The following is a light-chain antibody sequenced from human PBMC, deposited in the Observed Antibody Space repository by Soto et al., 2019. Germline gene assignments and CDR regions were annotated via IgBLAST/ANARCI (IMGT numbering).Light chain of an antibody. CDR2: AAS. J-gene: IGKJ1*01. CDR1: QGISSY. V-gene: IGKV1-8*01. CDR3: QQSYSTPRT. Sequence: AILINQSPSAFSATTGDRVTINCRASQGISSYLAWYQQKPGKAPKLLIYAASTLQSGVPSRFSGSGSGTDFTLTISCLQSEDFATYYCQQSYSTPRTFGQGTKVDI.